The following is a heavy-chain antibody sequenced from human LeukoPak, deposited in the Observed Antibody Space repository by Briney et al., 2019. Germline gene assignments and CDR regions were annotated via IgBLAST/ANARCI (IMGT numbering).Heavy chain of an antibody. J-gene: IGHJ6*02. CDR2: IYPGDSDT. CDR1: GYSFTSYW. V-gene: IGHV5-51*01. CDR3: AREPITPYYYYGMDV. D-gene: IGHD1-14*01. Sequence: GESLKISCKGSGYSFTSYWIGWVRQMPGKGLEWMGIIYPGDSDTRYSPSFQGQVTISADKSISTAYLQWSSLKASDTAMYYCAREPITPYYYYGMDVWGQGTTVTVSS.